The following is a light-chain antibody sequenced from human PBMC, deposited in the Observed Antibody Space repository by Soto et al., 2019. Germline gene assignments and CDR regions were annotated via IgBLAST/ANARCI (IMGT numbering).Light chain of an antibody. V-gene: IGKV1-5*01. J-gene: IGKJ1*01. CDR2: DAS. Sequence: DIQMTQSPSTLSASVGDRVTITCRASQSISTWLAWFHKKPGKAPKLLIFDASSLESGVPSRFSGSGSGTEFTLTISSLQPDDFATYYCQQYNIYSPWTFGQGTKVEIK. CDR3: QQYNIYSPWT. CDR1: QSISTW.